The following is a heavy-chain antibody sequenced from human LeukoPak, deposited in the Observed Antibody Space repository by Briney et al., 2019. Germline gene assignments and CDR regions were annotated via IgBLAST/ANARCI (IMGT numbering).Heavy chain of an antibody. CDR2: ISYDGSDK. CDR3: AKDRSSNWALDY. J-gene: IGHJ4*02. Sequence: PGGSLRLSCAASGFTFSSSGMHWVRQAPGKGPEWVAVISYDGSDKYYADSVKGRFTISRDNSKNTLYLQMNSLRAEDTAVYYCAKDRSSNWALDYWGQGTLVTVSS. V-gene: IGHV3-30*18. D-gene: IGHD1-1*01. CDR1: GFTFSSSG.